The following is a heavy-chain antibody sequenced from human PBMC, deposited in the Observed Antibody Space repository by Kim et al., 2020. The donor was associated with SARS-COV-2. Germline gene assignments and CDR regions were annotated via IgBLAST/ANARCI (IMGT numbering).Heavy chain of an antibody. J-gene: IGHJ6*02. CDR2: ISSSSSYI. V-gene: IGHV3-21*01. D-gene: IGHD2-15*01. CDR3: ARDHCSGGSCYSGGNMDV. Sequence: GGSLRLSCAASGFTFSSYSMNWVRQAPGKGLEWVSSISSSSSYIYYADSVKGRFTISRDNAKNSLYLQMNSLRAEDTAVYYCARDHCSGGSCYSGGNMDVWGQGTTVTVSS. CDR1: GFTFSSYS.